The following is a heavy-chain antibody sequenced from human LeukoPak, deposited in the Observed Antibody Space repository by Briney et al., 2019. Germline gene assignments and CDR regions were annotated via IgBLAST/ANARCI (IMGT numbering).Heavy chain of an antibody. Sequence: SGGSLRLSCAASGFTFDDYTMHWVRQAPGKGLEWVSVIGTAGNTYYTDSVKGRFTISRENAKNSLYLQMDNLRAEDTAVYYCARSKSYSSGWTDFDCWGQGTLVTVSS. J-gene: IGHJ4*02. CDR2: IGTAGNT. D-gene: IGHD6-19*01. V-gene: IGHV3-13*01. CDR1: GFTFDDYT. CDR3: ARSKSYSSGWTDFDC.